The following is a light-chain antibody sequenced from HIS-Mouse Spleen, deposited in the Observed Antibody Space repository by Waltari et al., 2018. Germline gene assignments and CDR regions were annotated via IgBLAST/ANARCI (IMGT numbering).Light chain of an antibody. J-gene: IGLJ1*01. CDR2: DVS. CDR3: SSYTSSSTYV. Sequence: QSALTQPASVSGSPGQSITISCTGTSSDVGGYNYVSLYQKHPGKAPKLMIYDVSNRPSGVSNRFSGSKSGNTASLTISGIQAEDEADYYCSSYTSSSTYVFGTGTKVTVL. V-gene: IGLV2-14*03. CDR1: SSDVGGYNY.